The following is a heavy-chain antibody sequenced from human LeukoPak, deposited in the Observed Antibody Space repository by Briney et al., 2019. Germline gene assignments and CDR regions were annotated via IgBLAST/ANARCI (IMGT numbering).Heavy chain of an antibody. J-gene: IGHJ6*04. Sequence: GGSLRLSCAASGFTFSSYSMNWVRQAPGKGLEWVSSISSSSSYIYYADSVKGRFTISRDNAKNPLYLQMNSLRAEDTAVYYCARDGAYCSSTSCFRVYYYYGMDVWGKGTTVTVSS. CDR3: ARDGAYCSSTSCFRVYYYYGMDV. CDR1: GFTFSSYS. CDR2: ISSSSSYI. V-gene: IGHV3-21*01. D-gene: IGHD2-2*01.